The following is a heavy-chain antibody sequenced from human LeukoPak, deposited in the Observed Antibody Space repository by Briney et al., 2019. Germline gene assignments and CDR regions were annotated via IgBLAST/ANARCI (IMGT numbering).Heavy chain of an antibody. D-gene: IGHD3-16*02. CDR3: AKDGRYDYVWGSYRYVYYFDY. Sequence: GGSLRLSCAASGFTFSSYGMHWVRQAPGKGLEWVAFIRYDGSNKYYADSVKGRFTISRDNSKNTLYLQMNSLRAEDTAVYYCAKDGRYDYVWGSYRYVYYFDYWGQGTLVTVSS. CDR1: GFTFSSYG. J-gene: IGHJ4*02. CDR2: IRYDGSNK. V-gene: IGHV3-30*02.